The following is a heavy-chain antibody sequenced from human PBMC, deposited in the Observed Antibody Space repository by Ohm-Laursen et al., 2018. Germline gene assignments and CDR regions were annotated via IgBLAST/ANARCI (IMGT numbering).Heavy chain of an antibody. Sequence: SVKVSCKASGYNFAVYYMHWVRQAPGQGLEWMGWMDPNSGDTKFAQKFQGRVTMTRDTSISTAYMEPSRLRSDDTAVYYCARGDSSSRGGIYWGQGTLVTVSS. CDR3: ARGDSSSRGGIY. D-gene: IGHD6-6*01. CDR2: MDPNSGDT. J-gene: IGHJ4*02. V-gene: IGHV1-2*02. CDR1: GYNFAVYY.